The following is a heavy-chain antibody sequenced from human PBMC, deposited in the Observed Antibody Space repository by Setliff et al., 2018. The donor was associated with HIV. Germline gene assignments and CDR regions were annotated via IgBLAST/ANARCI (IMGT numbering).Heavy chain of an antibody. CDR3: ARLPGYCSTSSCYGYLDY. V-gene: IGHV3-21*01. D-gene: IGHD2-2*01. CDR2: ISSSGCYI. CDR1: GFTFSTYA. Sequence: GGSLRLSCVASGFTFSTYAINWVRQAPGEGLEWVSSISSSGCYIYYADSVKGRFTIFRDNAKKSVYLELNSLRAEDTAVYYCARLPGYCSTSSCYGYLDYWGQGTLVTVSS. J-gene: IGHJ4*02.